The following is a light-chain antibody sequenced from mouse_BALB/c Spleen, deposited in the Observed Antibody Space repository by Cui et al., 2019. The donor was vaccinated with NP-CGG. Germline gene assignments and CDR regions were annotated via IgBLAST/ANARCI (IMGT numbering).Light chain of an antibody. Sequence: QIVLTQSPALMSASPGEKVTMTCSASSSVSYMYWYQQKPRSSPKPWIYLTSNLASGVPARFSGSGSGTSYSLTISSMEAEDAATYYCQQWSSNPLTFGAGTKLGLK. V-gene: IGKV4-68*01. J-gene: IGKJ5*01. CDR3: QQWSSNPLT. CDR1: SSVSY. CDR2: LTS.